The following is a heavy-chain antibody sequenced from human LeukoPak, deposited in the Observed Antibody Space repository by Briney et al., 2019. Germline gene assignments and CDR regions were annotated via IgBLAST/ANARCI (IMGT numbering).Heavy chain of an antibody. CDR1: GGSISSSSYY. Sequence: SETLSLTCTVSGGSISSSSYYWGWIRQPPGRGLEWIGSIYYSGSTYYNPSLKSRVTISVDTPKNQFSLKLSSVTAAGTAVYYCATGSYYNVGFDYWGQGTLVTVSS. CDR2: IYYSGST. V-gene: IGHV4-39*01. J-gene: IGHJ4*02. D-gene: IGHD3-10*01. CDR3: ATGSYYNVGFDY.